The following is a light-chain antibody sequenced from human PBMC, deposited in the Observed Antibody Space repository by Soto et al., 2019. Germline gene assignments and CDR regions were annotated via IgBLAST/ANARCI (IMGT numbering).Light chain of an antibody. J-gene: IGKJ1*01. CDR3: QQYNSYPWT. CDR2: DAS. Sequence: DIQMTQSPSTLSASVGDRVTITCRASQTISSWLAWYQQKPGKAPKFLIYDASSLESGVPSRFSGSGSGTDFTLTISSLQPDDFGTYYCQQYNSYPWTFGQGTKVEIK. CDR1: QTISSW. V-gene: IGKV1-5*01.